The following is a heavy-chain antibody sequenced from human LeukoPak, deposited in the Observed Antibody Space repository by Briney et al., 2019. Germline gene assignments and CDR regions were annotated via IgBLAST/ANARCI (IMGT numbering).Heavy chain of an antibody. CDR1: GGSISNYY. Sequence: SETLSLTCTVSGGSISNYYWSWIRQPAGKGLEWIGRIHSSGNTNYNPSFKSRVTMSIDTSKNQFSLSLSSVTAADTAVYYCARDREMFDYWGQGTLVTVSS. CDR2: IHSSGNT. CDR3: ARDREMFDY. J-gene: IGHJ4*02. V-gene: IGHV4-4*07. D-gene: IGHD5-24*01.